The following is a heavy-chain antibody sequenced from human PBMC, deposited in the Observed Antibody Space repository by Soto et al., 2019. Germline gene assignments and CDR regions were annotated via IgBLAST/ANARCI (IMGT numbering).Heavy chain of an antibody. CDR2: ISFDGTNT. CDR1: GFSFNTYG. J-gene: IGHJ6*02. Sequence: PGGSLRLSCAASGFSFNTYGIHWVRQPPGKGLEWVAVISFDGTNTFEADSVKGRFSISRDNSKNILYLQMNRLTIEDAAVYYCAKDLALYQIGSHYGMDVWGPGTTVTV. CDR3: AKDLALYQIGSHYGMDV. V-gene: IGHV3-30*18. D-gene: IGHD2-2*03.